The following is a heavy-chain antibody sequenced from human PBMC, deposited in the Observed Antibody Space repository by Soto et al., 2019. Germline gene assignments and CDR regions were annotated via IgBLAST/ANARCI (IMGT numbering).Heavy chain of an antibody. J-gene: IGHJ4*02. D-gene: IGHD3-22*01. Sequence: SETLSLTCTVSGGSINTYYWTWIRQPPGKGLEWIGYIFYSGNTNYNPSLKSRVTMSLDTSKNQFSLTLNSVSAADTAVYYCAKYDTASLHFDYWGQGALVTVSS. CDR3: AKYDTASLHFDY. CDR2: IFYSGNT. CDR1: GGSINTYY. V-gene: IGHV4-59*01.